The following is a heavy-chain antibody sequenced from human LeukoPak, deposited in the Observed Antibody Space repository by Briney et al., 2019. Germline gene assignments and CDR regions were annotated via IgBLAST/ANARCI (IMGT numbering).Heavy chain of an antibody. Sequence: SVKVSCKASGGTFSSYAISWVRQAPGQGLEWMGGIIPIFGTANYALKFQGRVTITADKSTSTAYMELSSLRSEDTAVYYCARDRSSWFKWFDPWGQGTLVTVSS. CDR3: ARDRSSWFKWFDP. CDR2: IIPIFGTA. V-gene: IGHV1-69*06. D-gene: IGHD6-13*01. J-gene: IGHJ5*02. CDR1: GGTFSSYA.